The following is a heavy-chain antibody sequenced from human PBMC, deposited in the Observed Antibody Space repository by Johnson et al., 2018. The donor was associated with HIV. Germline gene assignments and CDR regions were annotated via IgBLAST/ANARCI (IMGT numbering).Heavy chain of an antibody. Sequence: EVQLVESGGGLAQPGGSLRLSCAASGLTFSSYWMAWVRQAPGKGLEWVANVKQDGSEKNYVDSVKGRFTISRDNAKNSMYLQMNSLRGEDTAVYYCARDDDYYDSSGPGAFDIWGQGTMVTVSS. CDR1: GLTFSSYW. D-gene: IGHD3-22*01. V-gene: IGHV3-7*01. J-gene: IGHJ3*02. CDR3: ARDDDYYDSSGPGAFDI. CDR2: VKQDGSEK.